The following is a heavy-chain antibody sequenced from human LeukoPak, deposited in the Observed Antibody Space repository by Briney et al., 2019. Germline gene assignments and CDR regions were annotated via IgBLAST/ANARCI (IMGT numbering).Heavy chain of an antibody. V-gene: IGHV3-33*06. CDR2: ISYDGSNK. CDR3: AKLIAGYDFWSGHHGDY. Sequence: GGSLRLSCAASGFTFSSYGMHWVRQAPGKGLEWVAVISYDGSNKYYADSVKGRFTISRDNSKNTLYLQMNSLRAEDTAVYYCAKLIAGYDFWSGHHGDYWGQGTLVTVSS. CDR1: GFTFSSYG. D-gene: IGHD3-3*01. J-gene: IGHJ4*02.